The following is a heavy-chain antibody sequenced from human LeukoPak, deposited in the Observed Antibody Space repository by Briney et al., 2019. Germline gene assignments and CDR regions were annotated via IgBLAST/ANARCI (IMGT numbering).Heavy chain of an antibody. CDR3: ARLTVIPAAMTFYYYYYMDV. J-gene: IGHJ6*03. D-gene: IGHD2-2*01. CDR2: IKQDGSEK. V-gene: IGHV3-7*01. CDR1: GFTFSSYW. Sequence: GGSLRLSCAASGFTFSSYWMSWVRQAPGKGLEWVANIKQDGSEKYYVDSVKGRFTISRDNAKNSLYLQMNSLRAEDTAVYYCARLTVIPAAMTFYYYYYMDVWGKGTTVTVSS.